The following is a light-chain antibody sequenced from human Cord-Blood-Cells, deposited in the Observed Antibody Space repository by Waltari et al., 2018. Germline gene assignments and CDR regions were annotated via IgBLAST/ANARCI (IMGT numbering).Light chain of an antibody. V-gene: IGLV2-23*01. Sequence: QSALTQHASVSGLPGQSTTIPCTGTSSDVGSYNLVSWYQQHPGKAPKLLIYEGSKRPSAVSNRFSGSKSGNTASLTICGLQAEDDADYYCCSYAGSSTPVVFGGGTKLTVL. CDR1: SSDVGSYNL. J-gene: IGLJ2*01. CDR3: CSYAGSSTPVV. CDR2: EGS.